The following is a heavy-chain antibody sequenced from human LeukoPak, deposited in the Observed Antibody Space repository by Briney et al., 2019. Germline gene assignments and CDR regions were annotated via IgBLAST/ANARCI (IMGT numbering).Heavy chain of an antibody. V-gene: IGHV3-23*01. J-gene: IGHJ3*02. D-gene: IGHD4-17*01. CDR2: ISGSGGST. CDR3: ARESRLRWSQLSDAFDI. Sequence: GGSLRLSCAASGFTFSSYAMSWVRQAPGKGLEWVSSISGSGGSTHYEDSVKGRFTISRDNSKNTLYLQMNSLRAEDTAVYYCARESRLRWSQLSDAFDIWGQGTMVTVSS. CDR1: GFTFSSYA.